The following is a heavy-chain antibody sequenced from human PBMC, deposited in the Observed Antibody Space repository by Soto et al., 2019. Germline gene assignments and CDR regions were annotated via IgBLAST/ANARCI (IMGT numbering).Heavy chain of an antibody. CDR3: ARDKGRGSRLDY. V-gene: IGHV1-18*01. Sequence: QVQLVQSGAEVKKPGASVKVSCKASGYTFTSYGISWVRQAPGQGVEWMGWISAYNGNTNYAQKLEGRVNRTTDTATSTAYNELRSLRSDDTAVYYCARDKGRGSRLDYWGKGTLVTASS. J-gene: IGHJ4*02. D-gene: IGHD3-16*01. CDR1: GYTFTSYG. CDR2: ISAYNGNT.